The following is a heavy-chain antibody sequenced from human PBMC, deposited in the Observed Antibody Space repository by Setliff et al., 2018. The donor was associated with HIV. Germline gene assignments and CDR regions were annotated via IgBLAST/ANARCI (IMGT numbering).Heavy chain of an antibody. CDR2: FDPEDGET. J-gene: IGHJ4*02. Sequence: ASVKVSCKVSGYTLTELSMHWVRQGRGKGLEWMGGFDPEDGETIYAQKFQDRVTMTEDTSTNTAYMELSSLRSDDTAVYYCARDSANEPHSTVDHSSSWYVRDYYLDYWGQGTLVTVSS. V-gene: IGHV1-24*01. CDR3: ARDSANEPHSTVDHSSSWYVRDYYLDY. CDR1: GYTLTELS. D-gene: IGHD6-13*01.